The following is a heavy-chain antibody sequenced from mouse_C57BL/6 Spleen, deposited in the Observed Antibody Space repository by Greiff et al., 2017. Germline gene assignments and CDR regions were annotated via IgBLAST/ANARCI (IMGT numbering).Heavy chain of an antibody. J-gene: IGHJ2*01. Sequence: EVQVVESGPGLVKPSQSLSLTCSVTGYSITSGYYWNWIRQFPGNKLEWMGYISYDGSNNYNPSLKNRISITRDTSKNQFFLKLNSVTTEDTATYYCARERFFDYWGQGTTLTVSS. V-gene: IGHV3-6*01. CDR3: ARERFFDY. CDR1: GYSITSGYY. CDR2: ISYDGSN.